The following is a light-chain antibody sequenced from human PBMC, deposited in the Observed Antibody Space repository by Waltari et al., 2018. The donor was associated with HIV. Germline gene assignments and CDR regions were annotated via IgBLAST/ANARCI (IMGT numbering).Light chain of an antibody. CDR2: GVR. J-gene: IGLJ2*01. CDR1: RDVGFYNL. CDR3: NSYTSSDTVV. V-gene: IGLV2-14*01. Sequence: RDVGFYNLVSWYQHFPGKAPRLIIFGVRSRPSGVSSRFSGSKSGNTASLTISGLQAEDEAQYFCNSYTSSDTVVFGGGTKLTVL.